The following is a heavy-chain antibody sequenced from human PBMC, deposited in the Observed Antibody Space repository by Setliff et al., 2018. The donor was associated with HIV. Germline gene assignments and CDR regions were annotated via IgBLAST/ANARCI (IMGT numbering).Heavy chain of an antibody. CDR1: GFTFSDYW. CDR3: ARDTCDTPSCYAGPRFVY. Sequence: GESLTLSCAASGFTFSDYWMSWVRQAPGKGLEWVANIKQDGTDKYYVDSVRGRFTISRDNARNSLFLQMNSLRVEDTAVYYCARDTCDTPSCYAGPRFVYWGQGNLVTVSS. J-gene: IGHJ4*02. V-gene: IGHV3-7*01. CDR2: IKQDGTDK. D-gene: IGHD2-2*01.